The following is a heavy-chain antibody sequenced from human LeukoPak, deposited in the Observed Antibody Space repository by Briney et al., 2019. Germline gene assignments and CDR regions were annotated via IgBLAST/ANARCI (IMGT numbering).Heavy chain of an antibody. V-gene: IGHV3-33*01. J-gene: IGHJ1*01. CDR3: ARESTTMVRGVIQH. CDR1: GFTFSSYG. Sequence: GRSLRLSCAASGFTFSSYGMHWVRQAPGKGPERVAVIWYDGSNKYYADSVKGRFTISRDNSKNTLYLQMNSLRAEDTAVYYCARESTTMVRGVIQHWGQGTLVTVSS. CDR2: IWYDGSNK. D-gene: IGHD3-10*01.